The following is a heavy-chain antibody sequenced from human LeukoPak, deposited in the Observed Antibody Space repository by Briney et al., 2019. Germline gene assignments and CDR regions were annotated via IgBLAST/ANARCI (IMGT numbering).Heavy chain of an antibody. CDR1: GGSISSGGYS. D-gene: IGHD3-22*01. CDR2: IYPDGST. Sequence: PSETLSLTCAVSGGSISSGGYSWNWIRRPPGKGLEWIGYIYPDGSTYYNPSLTSRVTMSVDRSKNQFSLKLSSVTAADTAVYFCARGTYDSSRYYYFDCWGQGTLVTVSS. CDR3: ARGTYDSSRYYYFDC. V-gene: IGHV4-30-2*01. J-gene: IGHJ4*02.